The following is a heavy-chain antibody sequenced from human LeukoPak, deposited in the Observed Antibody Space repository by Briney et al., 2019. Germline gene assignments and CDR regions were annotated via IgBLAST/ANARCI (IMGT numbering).Heavy chain of an antibody. Sequence: ASVKVSCKASGYTFTSYDINWVRQATGQGLEWMGWMNLNSGNTGYAQKFQGRVTITRNTSISTAYMELSSLRSEDTAVYYCARGLGLYCSGGSCYSDAFDIWGQGTMVTVSS. CDR2: MNLNSGNT. V-gene: IGHV1-8*03. J-gene: IGHJ3*02. D-gene: IGHD2-15*01. CDR1: GYTFTSYD. CDR3: ARGLGLYCSGGSCYSDAFDI.